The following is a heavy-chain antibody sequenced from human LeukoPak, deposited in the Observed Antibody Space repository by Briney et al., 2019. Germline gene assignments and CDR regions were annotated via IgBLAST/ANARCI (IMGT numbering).Heavy chain of an antibody. V-gene: IGHV3-11*04. CDR3: ARDPYGSGSFLDY. J-gene: IGHJ4*02. CDR2: ISSSGSTI. Sequence: GGSLRLFCAASGFTFRDYYLSWIPQAPGKALEWVSYISSSGSTIYYADSVKGRFTISRDNAKNSLYLQMNSLRAEDTAVYYCARDPYGSGSFLDYWGQGTLVTVSS. CDR1: GFTFRDYY. D-gene: IGHD3-10*01.